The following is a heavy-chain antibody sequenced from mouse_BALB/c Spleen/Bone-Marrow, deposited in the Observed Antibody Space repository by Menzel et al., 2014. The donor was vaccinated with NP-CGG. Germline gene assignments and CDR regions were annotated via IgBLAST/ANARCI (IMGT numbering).Heavy chain of an antibody. Sequence: EVQLVESGGGLALPGESRKLSSAAFGLTFSSFGMHWVRQAPEKGLEWVAYISSGSSTIYYADTVYGRFTISRDNPKNTLFLQMTNLRSEDAAMYYCARGGNFSWFAYWGHGTL. D-gene: IGHD2-1*01. CDR1: GLTFSSFG. J-gene: IGHJ3*01. V-gene: IGHV5-17*02. CDR3: ARGGNFSWFAY. CDR2: ISSGSSTI.